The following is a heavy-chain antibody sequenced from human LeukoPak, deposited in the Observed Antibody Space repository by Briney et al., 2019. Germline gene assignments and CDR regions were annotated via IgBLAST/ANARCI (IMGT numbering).Heavy chain of an antibody. CDR2: IYYSGST. Sequence: SETLSLTCTVSGGSISSYYWSWIRQPPGKGLEWIGYIYYSGSTNYNPSLKSRVTISVDTSKNQFSLKLSSVTAADTAVYYCATTNRSSTSCYGWGYYYYYMDVWGIGTTVTVSS. CDR3: ATTNRSSTSCYGWGYYYYYMDV. V-gene: IGHV4-59*01. CDR1: GGSISSYY. D-gene: IGHD2-2*01. J-gene: IGHJ6*03.